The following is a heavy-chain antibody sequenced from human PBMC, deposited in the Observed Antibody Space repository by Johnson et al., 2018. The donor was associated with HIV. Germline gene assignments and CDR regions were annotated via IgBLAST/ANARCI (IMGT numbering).Heavy chain of an antibody. J-gene: IGHJ3*02. CDR2: IYSGGST. CDR3: ARAEGDGYNRRSRSAFDI. CDR1: GFTVSSNY. D-gene: IGHD5-24*01. V-gene: IGHV3-66*01. Sequence: VQLVESGGGLVQPGGSLRLSCAASGFTVSSNYMSWVRQAPGKGLEWVSVIYSGGSTYYADSVTARFTISRDNSKNTLYLQMNSLRAEETAVYYCARAEGDGYNRRSRSAFDIWGQGTMVTVSS.